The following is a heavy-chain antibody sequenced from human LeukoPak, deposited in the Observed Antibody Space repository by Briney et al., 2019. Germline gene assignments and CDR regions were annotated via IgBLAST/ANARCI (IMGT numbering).Heavy chain of an antibody. J-gene: IGHJ4*02. CDR3: AREGVGTGWYYFDC. CDR1: GFTFSSYV. D-gene: IGHD6-19*01. V-gene: IGHV3-23*01. CDR2: IRGSGGST. Sequence: GGSLRLSCAASGFTFSSYVMSWVRQAPGKGLEWVSAIRGSGGSTFYAESVKGRFTISRDNSQNTLYLQMNSLRAEDTAVYYCAREGVGTGWYYFDCWGQGTLVTASS.